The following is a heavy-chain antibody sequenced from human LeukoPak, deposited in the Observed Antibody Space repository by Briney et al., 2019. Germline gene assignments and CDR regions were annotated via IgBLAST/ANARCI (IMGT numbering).Heavy chain of an antibody. D-gene: IGHD3-22*01. J-gene: IGHJ4*02. V-gene: IGHV4-4*07. CDR2: IHMSGST. CDR1: GDSINSYY. Sequence: SETLSLTCTVSGDSINSYYWSWIRQPAGKGLEWIGRIHMSGSTNYNPSLRSRVAISMDNSKNQFSLKLKSVTAADTAVYYCARDDSSRDDSGGYHYWGQGTLVTISS. CDR3: ARDDSSRDDSGGYHY.